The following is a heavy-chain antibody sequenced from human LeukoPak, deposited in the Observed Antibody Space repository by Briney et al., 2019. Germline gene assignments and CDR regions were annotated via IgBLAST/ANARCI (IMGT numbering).Heavy chain of an antibody. CDR1: GYSFSTYG. CDR3: AREGYDILTGYPYNWFDP. J-gene: IGHJ5*02. D-gene: IGHD3-9*01. V-gene: IGHV1-18*01. Sequence: ASVKVSCKASGYSFSTYGITWVRQAPGQGLEWVGWISAYNGNTNYAQKLQGRVTMTTDTSTNTAYMELRSLRSDDTAVYYCAREGYDILTGYPYNWFDPWGQGTLVTVSS. CDR2: ISAYNGNT.